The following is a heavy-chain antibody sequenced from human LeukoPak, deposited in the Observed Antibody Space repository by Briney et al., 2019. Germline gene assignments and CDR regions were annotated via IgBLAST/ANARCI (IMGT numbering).Heavy chain of an antibody. J-gene: IGHJ3*02. CDR2: IRYDGSNK. CDR3: AKDLYLPVVGPEGAFDI. D-gene: IGHD3-22*01. Sequence: PGGSLRLSCAASGFTFSSYGMHWVRQAPGKGLEWVAFIRYDGSNKYYADSVKGRFTISRDNSKNTLYLQMNSLRAEDTAVYYCAKDLYLPVVGPEGAFDIWGQGTMVTVSS. CDR1: GFTFSSYG. V-gene: IGHV3-30*02.